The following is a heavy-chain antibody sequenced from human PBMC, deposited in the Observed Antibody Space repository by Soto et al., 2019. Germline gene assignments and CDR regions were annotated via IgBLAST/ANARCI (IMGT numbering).Heavy chain of an antibody. J-gene: IGHJ3*02. CDR2: IYYSGIT. CDR3: ARGAWASAFDI. Sequence: NPSETLSLTCTVSGGSISSSSYYWGWIRQPPGKGLEWIGSIYYSGITNYNPSLKSRVTISVETSKNQFSLKLSSVTAADTAVYYCARGAWASAFDIWGQGTMVTVSS. D-gene: IGHD7-27*01. CDR1: GGSISSSSYY. V-gene: IGHV4-39*07.